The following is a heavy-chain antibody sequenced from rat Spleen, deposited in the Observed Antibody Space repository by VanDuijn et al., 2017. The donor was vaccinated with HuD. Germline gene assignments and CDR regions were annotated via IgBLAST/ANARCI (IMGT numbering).Heavy chain of an antibody. CDR3: ARPCSRRYVMDA. V-gene: IGHV5-22*01. Sequence: EVQLVESGGGLVQPGRSLKLSCEASGFTFSYYDMAWVRQPPTKGLEWVASISFEGSTTYYGDSVKGRFTISRDNAKSTLYLQMNSLRSEDTATYYCARPCSRRYVMDAWGQGASVTVSS. CDR1: GFTFSYYD. CDR2: ISFEGSTT. J-gene: IGHJ4*01. D-gene: IGHD1-2*01.